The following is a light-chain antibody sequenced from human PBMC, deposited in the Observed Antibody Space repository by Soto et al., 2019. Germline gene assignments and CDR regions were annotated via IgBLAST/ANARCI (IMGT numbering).Light chain of an antibody. CDR1: SSNIGSNI. V-gene: IGLV1-44*01. J-gene: IGLJ3*02. CDR2: NNN. Sequence: QPVLTQPRSASGTPGQRVTISCSGRSSNIGSNIVNWYQQLPGTAPKLLIYNNNQRPSGVPDRFSGSKSGSSASLAISGLQSEDEADYYCAAWDDSLNGRVFGGGNKLTVL. CDR3: AAWDDSLNGRV.